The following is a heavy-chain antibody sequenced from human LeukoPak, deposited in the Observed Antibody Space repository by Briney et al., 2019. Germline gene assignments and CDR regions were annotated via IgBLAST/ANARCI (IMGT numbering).Heavy chain of an antibody. CDR3: ARVGSGSYGPEYFQH. D-gene: IGHD3-10*01. CDR1: GGSLSSHY. J-gene: IGHJ1*01. V-gene: IGHV4-59*11. Sequence: SETLSLTCTVSGGSLSSHYWSWVRQPPGKGLEWIGYIYYSGSTNHNPSLKSRVTISVDTSKNQFSLKLSSVTAADTAVYYCARVGSGSYGPEYFQHWGQGTLVTVSS. CDR2: IYYSGST.